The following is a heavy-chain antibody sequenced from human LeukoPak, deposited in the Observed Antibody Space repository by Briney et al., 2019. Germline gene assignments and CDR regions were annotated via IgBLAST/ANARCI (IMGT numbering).Heavy chain of an antibody. D-gene: IGHD6-6*01. V-gene: IGHV3-74*01. CDR3: ARGAARLGSDY. J-gene: IGHJ4*02. Sequence: GGSLRLSCAASGFTFSSYWMHWVRQAPGKGLSWVSRINSDGSSTIYADSVKGRFTISRDNAKNTLYLQMNSLRAEDTAVYYCARGAARLGSDYWGQGTLVTVSS. CDR2: INSDGSST. CDR1: GFTFSSYW.